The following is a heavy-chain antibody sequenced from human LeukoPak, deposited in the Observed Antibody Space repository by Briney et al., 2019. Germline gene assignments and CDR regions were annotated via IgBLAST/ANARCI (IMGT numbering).Heavy chain of an antibody. CDR3: AKDSQPAAFRDAFDI. CDR1: GFIFSSYT. CDR2: ISYDGSNK. V-gene: IGHV3-30*18. D-gene: IGHD2-2*01. Sequence: PGGSLRLSCAASGFIFSSYTMNWVRQAPGKGLEWVAVISYDGSNKYYADSVKGRFTISRDNSKNTLYLQMNSLRAEDTAVYYCAKDSQPAAFRDAFDIWGQGTMVTVSS. J-gene: IGHJ3*02.